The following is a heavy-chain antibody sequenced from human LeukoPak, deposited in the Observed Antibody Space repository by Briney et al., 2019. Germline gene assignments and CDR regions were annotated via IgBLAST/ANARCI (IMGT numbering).Heavy chain of an antibody. V-gene: IGHV5-51*01. Sequence: GESLKISCEGSGYNFTNYWIGWVRRMPGKGLEWMGIIYPGDSDTRYSPSFQGQVTISADKSISTAYLQWSSLKASDTAMYYCARRGIAAAGTSPNWFDPWGQGTLVTVSS. CDR1: GYNFTNYW. CDR3: ARRGIAAAGTSPNWFDP. CDR2: IYPGDSDT. J-gene: IGHJ5*02. D-gene: IGHD6-13*01.